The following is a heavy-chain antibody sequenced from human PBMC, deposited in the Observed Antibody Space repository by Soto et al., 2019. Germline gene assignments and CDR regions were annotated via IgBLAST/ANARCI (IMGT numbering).Heavy chain of an antibody. CDR3: ARECRGVTCHCFDY. Sequence: VASVKVSCKASGYTFTSYDINWVRQATGQGLEWMGWMNPNSGNTGYAQKFQGRVTMTRDTSINTAYMELSSLRSEDTAVYYCARECRGVTCHCFDYCGQGTLVIVSS. CDR1: GYTFTSYD. V-gene: IGHV1-8*01. D-gene: IGHD2-15*01. J-gene: IGHJ4*02. CDR2: MNPNSGNT.